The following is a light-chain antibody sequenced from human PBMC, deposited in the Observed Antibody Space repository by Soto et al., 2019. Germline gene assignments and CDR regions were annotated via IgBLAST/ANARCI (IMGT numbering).Light chain of an antibody. CDR1: KLGDKY. CDR2: QDT. Sequence: SYELTQPPSVSVSPGQTASITCSGDKLGDKYACWYQQKPGQSPVLVIYQDTKRPSGIPEPFFGSNSGNTATLTISGTQAMDEADYYCQAWDSSTVVFGGGTKVTVL. V-gene: IGLV3-1*01. J-gene: IGLJ2*01. CDR3: QAWDSSTVV.